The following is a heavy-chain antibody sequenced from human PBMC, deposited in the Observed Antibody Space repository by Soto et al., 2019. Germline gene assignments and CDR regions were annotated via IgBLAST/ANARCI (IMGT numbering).Heavy chain of an antibody. D-gene: IGHD5-18*01. Sequence: SETLSLTCTVSGGSISSYYWSWIRQPPGKGLEWIGEINYSGSTNYNPSLKSRVTISVDTSKNQFSLNLTSVTAADTAAYYCARGTFRGYSYGYYFDYWGQGALVTV. CDR2: INYSGST. J-gene: IGHJ4*02. V-gene: IGHV4-59*12. CDR3: ARGTFRGYSYGYYFDY. CDR1: GGSISSYY.